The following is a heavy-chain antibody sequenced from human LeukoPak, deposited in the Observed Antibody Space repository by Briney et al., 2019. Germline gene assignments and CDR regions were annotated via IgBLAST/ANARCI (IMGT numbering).Heavy chain of an antibody. CDR2: IIPIFGTA. V-gene: IGHV1-69*06. J-gene: IGHJ6*03. CDR1: GGSFSNYT. Sequence: ASVKVSCKASGGSFSNYTISWLRQTPGQGLEWMGGIIPIFGTANYAQKFQGRVTITADKSATTAYMDLSSLRSEDTAVYYCARPRFPYYRLSGPDFYYMDVWGKGTTVTVSS. D-gene: IGHD3-10*01. CDR3: ARPRFPYYRLSGPDFYYMDV.